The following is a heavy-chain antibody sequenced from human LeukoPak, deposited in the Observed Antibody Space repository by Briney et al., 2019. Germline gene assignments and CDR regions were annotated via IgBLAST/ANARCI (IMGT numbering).Heavy chain of an antibody. D-gene: IGHD3-10*01. J-gene: IGHJ6*03. CDR1: GFTFSSYG. CDR3: AKAGRGGAITMVRGVKGDYYYMDV. CDR2: MSGSGGRT. Sequence: GGSLRLSCAASGFTFSSYGMSWVRQAPGKGLEWISAMSGSGGRTYYADSVKGRFTMSRDNSMNTLYLQMNSLRGEDTAVYYCAKAGRGGAITMVRGVKGDYYYMDVWGKGTTVTIYS. V-gene: IGHV3-23*01.